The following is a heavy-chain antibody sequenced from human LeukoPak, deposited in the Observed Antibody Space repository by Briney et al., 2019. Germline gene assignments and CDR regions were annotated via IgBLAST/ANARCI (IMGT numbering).Heavy chain of an antibody. D-gene: IGHD3-22*01. J-gene: IGHJ5*02. CDR1: GFTFSSYA. Sequence: PGGSLRLSCAASGFTFSSYAMHWVRQAPGKGLEWVAVISYDGSNKYYADSVKGRFTISRDNFKNTLYLQMNSLRADDTAVYYCAKDSASAYYSYWFDPWGQGTLVTVSS. V-gene: IGHV3-30-3*01. CDR3: AKDSASAYYSYWFDP. CDR2: ISYDGSNK.